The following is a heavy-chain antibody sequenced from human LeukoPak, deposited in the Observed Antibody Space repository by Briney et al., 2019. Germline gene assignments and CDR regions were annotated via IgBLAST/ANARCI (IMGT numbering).Heavy chain of an antibody. CDR1: GLTFSSYA. CDR3: AKAWRPQYYDSSGYPNDAFDI. CDR2: ISYDGSNK. J-gene: IGHJ3*02. Sequence: AGGSLRLSCAASGLTFSSYAMHWVRQAPGKGLEWVAVISYDGSNKYYADSVKGRFTISRDNSKNTLYLQMNSLRAEDTAVYYCAKAWRPQYYDSSGYPNDAFDIWGQGTMVTVSS. V-gene: IGHV3-30*04. D-gene: IGHD3-22*01.